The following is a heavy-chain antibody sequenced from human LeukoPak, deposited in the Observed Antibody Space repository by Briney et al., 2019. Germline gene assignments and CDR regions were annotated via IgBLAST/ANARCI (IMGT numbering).Heavy chain of an antibody. V-gene: IGHV4-31*03. J-gene: IGHJ6*03. Sequence: SETLSLTCTVSGGSISSGGYYWSWICQHPGKGLEWIGYIYYSGSTYYNPSLKSRVTISVDTSKNQFSLKLSSVTAADTAVYYCARDIYVRFGELRGPGYYYYMDVWGKGTTVTVSS. CDR1: GGSISSGGYY. CDR2: IYYSGST. D-gene: IGHD3-10*01. CDR3: ARDIYVRFGELRGPGYYYYMDV.